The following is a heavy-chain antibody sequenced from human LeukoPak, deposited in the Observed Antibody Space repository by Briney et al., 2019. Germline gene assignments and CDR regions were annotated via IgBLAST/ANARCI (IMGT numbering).Heavy chain of an antibody. CDR1: GFTFSSHA. CDR2: ISGSGGST. D-gene: IGHD4-23*01. Sequence: GGSLRLSCTASGFTFSSHAMSWVRQAPGKGLEWVSVISGSGGSTDYADSVKGRFTISRDNSKNTLYLQMNSLTAEDTAVYYCAKEIYGGNHYFDYWGQGTLVTVSS. J-gene: IGHJ4*02. V-gene: IGHV3-23*01. CDR3: AKEIYGGNHYFDY.